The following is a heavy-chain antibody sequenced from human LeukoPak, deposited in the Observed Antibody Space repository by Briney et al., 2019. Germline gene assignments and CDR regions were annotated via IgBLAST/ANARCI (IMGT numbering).Heavy chain of an antibody. Sequence: ASVKVSCKASGYTFTSYGISWVRQAPGQGLEWMGWISAYNGNTNYAQKFQGRVTMTTDTSTSTAYMELRSLRSEDMAVYYCARGGYSYGPWERGDFDYWGQGTLVTVSS. D-gene: IGHD5-18*01. CDR3: ARGGYSYGPWERGDFDY. V-gene: IGHV1-18*03. J-gene: IGHJ4*02. CDR2: ISAYNGNT. CDR1: GYTFTSYG.